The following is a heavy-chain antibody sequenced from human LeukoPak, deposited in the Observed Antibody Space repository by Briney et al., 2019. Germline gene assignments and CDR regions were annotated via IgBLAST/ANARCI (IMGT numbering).Heavy chain of an antibody. J-gene: IGHJ6*04. Sequence: PSETLSLTCAVYGVSFSGYYWRWIRQPPGQGLEWIGEINHSGSTNYHPSLQSRVTISVDSSKNQFSLKLSSVTAADTAVYYCAGRYCSSTSCYFHYYYGMDVWGKGPTVTVSS. V-gene: IGHV4-34*01. D-gene: IGHD2-2*01. CDR3: AGRYCSSTSCYFHYYYGMDV. CDR1: GVSFSGYY. CDR2: INHSGST.